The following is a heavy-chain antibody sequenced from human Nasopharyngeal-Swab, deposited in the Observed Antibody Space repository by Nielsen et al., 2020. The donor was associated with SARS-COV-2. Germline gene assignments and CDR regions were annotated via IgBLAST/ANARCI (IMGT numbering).Heavy chain of an antibody. Sequence: SETLSLTCAISGDSVSSNSAAWTCIRQSPSRGLESLGRPYIRSKWLNDYVLSLKSRITINQDTSRNQFSLQLNSVNPEDTAIYYCARGSGTYSDYFDYWGQGTLVSVSS. J-gene: IGHJ4*02. CDR3: ARGSGTYSDYFDY. CDR2: PYIRSKWLN. V-gene: IGHV6-1*01. D-gene: IGHD1-26*01. CDR1: GDSVSSNSAA.